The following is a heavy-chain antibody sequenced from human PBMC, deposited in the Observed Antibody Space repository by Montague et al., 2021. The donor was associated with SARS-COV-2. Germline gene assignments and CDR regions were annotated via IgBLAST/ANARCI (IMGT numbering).Heavy chain of an antibody. J-gene: IGHJ6*02. Sequence: SETLSLTCTVSGGPISRNYWNWIRQPPGKGLEWIGYIYYSGTTNCNPSLKSRVTMSVDTSKNQFSLKLSSVSVADTAVYYCARGGGNSADYYNYTMDVWGQGTTVTVFS. D-gene: IGHD4-23*01. CDR2: IYYSGTT. CDR3: ARGGGNSADYYNYTMDV. V-gene: IGHV4-59*01. CDR1: GGPISRNY.